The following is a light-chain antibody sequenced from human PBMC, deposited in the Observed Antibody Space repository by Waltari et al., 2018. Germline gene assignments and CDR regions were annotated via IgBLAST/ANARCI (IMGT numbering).Light chain of an antibody. CDR2: AAS. V-gene: IGKV1-9*01. CDR3: QLLNSSQWT. Sequence: IQLTQSPSSLSASVGDRVTITCRASQGISDFLAWYQQKPGKAPKLLIDAASTLQSGVPSRFSGSGSGTDFTLTITSLQPEDVATYYCQLLNSSQWTFGQGTKVDMK. J-gene: IGKJ1*01. CDR1: QGISDF.